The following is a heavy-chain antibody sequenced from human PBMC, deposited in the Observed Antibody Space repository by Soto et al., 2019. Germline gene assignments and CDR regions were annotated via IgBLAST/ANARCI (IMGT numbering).Heavy chain of an antibody. Sequence: PGGSLRLSCAASGFTFSDYYMSWIRQAPGKGLEWVSYISSSSSYTNYADSVKGRFTISRDNAKNTLYLQMNSLRAEDTAVYYCARGGVPAAMSYWGQGTLVTVSS. CDR1: GFTFSDYY. D-gene: IGHD2-2*01. J-gene: IGHJ4*02. CDR2: ISSSSSYT. CDR3: ARGGVPAAMSY. V-gene: IGHV3-11*06.